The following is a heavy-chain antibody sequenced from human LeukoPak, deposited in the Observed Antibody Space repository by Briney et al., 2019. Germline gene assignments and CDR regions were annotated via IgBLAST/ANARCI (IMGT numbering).Heavy chain of an antibody. J-gene: IGHJ6*02. CDR2: IWYDGSNK. D-gene: IGHD1-26*01. V-gene: IGHV3-33*01. CDR3: ARDHSGSYPSRPGSGYGMDV. CDR1: GFTFSSYG. Sequence: GGSLRLSCAASGFTFSSYGMLWVRQAPGRGLEGVAFIWYDGSNKYYADSVKGRFTISRDNSKNTLYLQMNSLRAEDTAVYYCARDHSGSYPSRPGSGYGMDVWGQGTTVTVSS.